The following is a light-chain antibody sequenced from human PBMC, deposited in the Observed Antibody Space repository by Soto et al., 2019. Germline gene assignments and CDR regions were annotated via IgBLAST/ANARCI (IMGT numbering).Light chain of an antibody. J-gene: IGKJ1*01. V-gene: IGKV1-5*03. CDR3: QQYNSYSPT. Sequence: DIQMTQFPSTLSASVGDRVTITCRASQSISSWLAWYQQKPGKAPKLLIYKASSLESGVPSRFSGSGSGTEFTLTISSLQPDDFATYYCQQYNSYSPTFGQGTKEDIK. CDR2: KAS. CDR1: QSISSW.